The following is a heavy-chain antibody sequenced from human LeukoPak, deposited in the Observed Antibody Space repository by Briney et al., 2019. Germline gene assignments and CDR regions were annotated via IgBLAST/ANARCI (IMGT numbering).Heavy chain of an antibody. V-gene: IGHV1-8*01. CDR2: MNSNTGKT. Sequence: ASVTVSCKAFGYTFINHDIDWVRQAPGQGLEWMGWMNSNTGKTGYAQKFRGRVTMTRDTSIDTAYMELSSLTSEDTAVYYCARGSGSNGRDWFDPWGQGTLVTVSS. CDR1: GYTFINHD. J-gene: IGHJ5*02. CDR3: ARGSGSNGRDWFDP. D-gene: IGHD3-22*01.